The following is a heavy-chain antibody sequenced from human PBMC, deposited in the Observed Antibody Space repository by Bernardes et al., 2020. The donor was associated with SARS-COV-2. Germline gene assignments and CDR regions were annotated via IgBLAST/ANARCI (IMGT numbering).Heavy chain of an antibody. CDR2: IQSGGTT. CDR1: GFSVSSNY. J-gene: IGHJ4*02. Sequence: GGSLRLSCAASGFSVSSNYMTWVRQAPGKGLEWVSVIQSGGTTYYADSVKGRFTISRDNSKNTLYLQMNSLRAEDTAVYYCARRPNNDYGDLSWGQGTLVTVSS. D-gene: IGHD4-17*01. V-gene: IGHV3-53*01. CDR3: ARRPNNDYGDLS.